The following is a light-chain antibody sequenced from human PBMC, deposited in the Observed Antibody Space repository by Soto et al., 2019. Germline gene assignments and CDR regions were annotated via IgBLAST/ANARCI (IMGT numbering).Light chain of an antibody. CDR1: IIAVGSYNR. CDR3: SLYTSGRTYV. CDR2: EVS. Sequence: SALTQTPLVSGSAGQSGTRWCTGTIIAVGSYNRISWYQQPPGTAPKLIMFEVSNRPSGVPDRFSGSKSGSSASLTISGLQAEDEPDYYCSLYTSGRTYVFGTGTKV. V-gene: IGLV2-18*01. J-gene: IGLJ1*01.